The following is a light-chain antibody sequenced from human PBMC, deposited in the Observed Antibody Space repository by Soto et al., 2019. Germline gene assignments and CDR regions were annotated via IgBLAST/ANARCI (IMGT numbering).Light chain of an antibody. J-gene: IGLJ3*02. CDR3: GTWDSSLSAVV. CDR2: DNN. CDR1: SSNIENNY. Sequence: QSVLTQPPSVSAAPRQKVTIFCSGSSSNIENNYVSWYQQLPGTAPKLLIYDNNKRPPGIPDRFSGSKSGTSATLGITGLQTGDEADYYCGTWDSSLSAVVFGGGTKVTVL. V-gene: IGLV1-51*01.